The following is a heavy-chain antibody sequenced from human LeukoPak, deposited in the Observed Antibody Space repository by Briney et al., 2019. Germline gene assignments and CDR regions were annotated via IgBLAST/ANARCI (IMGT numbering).Heavy chain of an antibody. CDR1: GGSINSYY. D-gene: IGHD6-19*01. Sequence: SEILSLTCTVSGGSINSYYWSWIRQPPGKGLESIGYNYYSGYTNYNPSLKSRVTISVDTSKNQFSLKLSSVTAADTAVYYCASSKTNGDSSGWYAWFDPWGQGTLVTVSS. CDR2: NYYSGYT. V-gene: IGHV4-59*01. CDR3: ASSKTNGDSSGWYAWFDP. J-gene: IGHJ5*02.